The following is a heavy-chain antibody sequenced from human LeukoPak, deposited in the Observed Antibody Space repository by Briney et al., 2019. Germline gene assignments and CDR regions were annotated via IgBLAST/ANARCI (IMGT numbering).Heavy chain of an antibody. V-gene: IGHV3-15*01. CDR1: GFTFSNAW. J-gene: IGHJ4*02. Sequence: GGSLRLSCAASGFTFSNAWMSLVRQAPRKGLEWVGRIKSKTDGGTTDYAAPVKGRFTISRDDSKNTLYLQMNSLKTEDTAVYYCTSYGDYTPFDYWGQGTLVTVSS. CDR3: TSYGDYTPFDY. D-gene: IGHD4-17*01. CDR2: IKSKTDGGTT.